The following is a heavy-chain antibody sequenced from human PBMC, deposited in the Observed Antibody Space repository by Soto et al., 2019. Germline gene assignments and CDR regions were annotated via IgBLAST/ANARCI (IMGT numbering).Heavy chain of an antibody. CDR1: GFTFSGYE. CDR3: ARGKSGYSALEFDY. V-gene: IGHV3-48*03. D-gene: IGHD5-18*01. J-gene: IGHJ4*02. CDR2: ISSSGTSV. Sequence: EVQLVESGGGLIQPGGSLRLSCVASGFTFSGYEMNWVRRAPGEGLEWVSYISSSGTSVYYADSVKGRFTMSRDNAKKSLYLQMSSLGAEDTAVYYCARGKSGYSALEFDYWGQGALVAVSS.